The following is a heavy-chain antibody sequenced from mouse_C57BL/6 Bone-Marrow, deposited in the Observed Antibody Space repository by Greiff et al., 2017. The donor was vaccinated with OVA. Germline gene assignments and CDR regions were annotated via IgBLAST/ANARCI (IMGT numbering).Heavy chain of an antibody. Sequence: EVQVVESGPGLVKPSQSLSLTCSVTGYSITSGYYWNWIRQFPGNKLEWMGYISYDGSNNYNPSLKNRISITRDTSKNQFFLKLNSVTTEDTATYYCARDEYYYGSSPWFAYWGQGTLVTVSA. CDR2: ISYDGSN. D-gene: IGHD1-1*01. J-gene: IGHJ3*01. V-gene: IGHV3-6*01. CDR3: ARDEYYYGSSPWFAY. CDR1: GYSITSGYY.